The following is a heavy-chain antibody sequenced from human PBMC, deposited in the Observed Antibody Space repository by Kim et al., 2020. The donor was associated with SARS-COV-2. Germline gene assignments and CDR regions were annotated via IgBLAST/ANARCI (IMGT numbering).Heavy chain of an antibody. CDR3: AKSPELGHCSGGSCGYFDP. V-gene: IGHV3-23*01. CDR1: GFTFRNYA. J-gene: IGHJ5*01. Sequence: GGSLRLSCVASGFTFRNYAMSWVRQAPGKGLEWVSGISGNGDRTYNADSVKGRFTISRDNSKNMLYLQMNSLRAEDTAVYYCAKSPELGHCSGGSCGYFDPWGQGTLVTVSS. CDR2: ISGNGDRT. D-gene: IGHD2-15*01.